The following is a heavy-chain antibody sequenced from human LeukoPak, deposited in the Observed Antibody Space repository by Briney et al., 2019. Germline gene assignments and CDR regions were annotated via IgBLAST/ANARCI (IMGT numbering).Heavy chain of an antibody. Sequence: PSQTLSLTCAVSGGSISSCGYYWSWIRQPPGKGLQWIGYIYHSGSTYYNPSLKSRVTISVDRSKNQFSLKLSSVTAADTAVYYCARGTHDSSGYYRSRYYFDYWGQGTLVTVSS. CDR2: IYHSGST. J-gene: IGHJ4*02. CDR1: GGSISSCGYY. V-gene: IGHV4-30-2*01. D-gene: IGHD3-22*01. CDR3: ARGTHDSSGYYRSRYYFDY.